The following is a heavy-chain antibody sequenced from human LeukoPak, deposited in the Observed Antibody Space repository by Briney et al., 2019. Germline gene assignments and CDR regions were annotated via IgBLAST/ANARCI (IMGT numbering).Heavy chain of an antibody. J-gene: IGHJ5*02. CDR3: ARDWDNYYDSSGSSS. Sequence: ASVKVSCKASGYTFTCYGISWVRQAPGQGLEWMGWISAYNGNTNYAQKLQGRVTMTTDTSTSTAYMELRSLRSEDTAVYYCARDWDNYYDSSGSSSWGQGTLVTVSS. CDR1: GYTFTCYG. CDR2: ISAYNGNT. D-gene: IGHD3-22*01. V-gene: IGHV1-18*01.